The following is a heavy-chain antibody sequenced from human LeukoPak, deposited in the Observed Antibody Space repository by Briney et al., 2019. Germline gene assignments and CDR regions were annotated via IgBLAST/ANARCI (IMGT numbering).Heavy chain of an antibody. CDR2: ISSSSSYI. Sequence: AGGSLRLSCADSGFTFSSYSMNWVRQAPGKGLEWVSSISSSSSYIYYADSVKGRFTISRDNAKNSLYLQMNSLRAEDTAVYYCARDSVVAARSSYYYYMDVWGKGTTVTVSS. CDR3: ARDSVVAARSSYYYYMDV. V-gene: IGHV3-21*01. J-gene: IGHJ6*03. D-gene: IGHD2-15*01. CDR1: GFTFSSYS.